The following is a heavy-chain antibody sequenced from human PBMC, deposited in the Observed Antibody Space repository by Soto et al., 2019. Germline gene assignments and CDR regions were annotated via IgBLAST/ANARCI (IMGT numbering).Heavy chain of an antibody. D-gene: IGHD2-15*01. V-gene: IGHV1-18*01. CDR1: GYTFTKYG. CDR2: ISAYTGNT. J-gene: IGHJ4*02. Sequence: VASVKVSCKASGYTFTKYGISWVRQAPGQGLEWMGWISAYTGNTNYAKKIQGRVTMTIDTSTSTGYMELRSLRSDDTAVYYCARAGVATLDYWGQGTLVTVS. CDR3: ARAGVATLDY.